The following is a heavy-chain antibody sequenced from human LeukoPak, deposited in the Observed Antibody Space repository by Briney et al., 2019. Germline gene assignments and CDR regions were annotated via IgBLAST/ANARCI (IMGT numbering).Heavy chain of an antibody. J-gene: IGHJ4*02. D-gene: IGHD6-19*01. Sequence: GGSLRLSCAASGFTFSNYAMSWVRQAPGKGRGGVSTISDNVVSTYYADSVKGRFTISRDNSKNTLYLQMNSLRAEDTAVYYCAKGSGYSTGWYTLDYWGQGTLVTVSS. CDR3: AKGSGYSTGWYTLDY. CDR1: GFTFSNYA. V-gene: IGHV3-23*01. CDR2: ISDNVVST.